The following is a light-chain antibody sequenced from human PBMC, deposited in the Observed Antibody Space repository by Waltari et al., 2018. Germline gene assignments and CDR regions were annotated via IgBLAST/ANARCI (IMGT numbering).Light chain of an antibody. CDR1: QSVSSSY. V-gene: IGKV3-20*01. Sequence: EIVLTQSPGTLSLSPRDSATLSCSASQSVSSSYLAWYQQKPGQAPRLLIYGASSRATGIPDRFSGSGSGTDFTLTISRLEPEDFAVYYCQQYGSSPLTFGPGTKVDIK. CDR3: QQYGSSPLT. CDR2: GAS. J-gene: IGKJ3*01.